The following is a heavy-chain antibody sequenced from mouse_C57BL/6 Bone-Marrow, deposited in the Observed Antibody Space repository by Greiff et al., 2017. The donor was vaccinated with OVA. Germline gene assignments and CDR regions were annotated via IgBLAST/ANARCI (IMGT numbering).Heavy chain of an antibody. CDR1: GYTFTSYG. J-gene: IGHJ4*01. CDR3: ARSGGIYNSYDWGYYYAMDD. CDR2: IYPRSGDT. D-gene: IGHD2-12*01. Sequence: LQESGAELARPGASVKLSCKASGYTFTSYGISWVKQRTGQGLEWIGEIYPRSGDTYYNEKFKGKATLTADKYSSAAYMVLCSLASEDSAFYFFARSGGIYNSYDWGYYYAMDDWGQGTSVTVSS. V-gene: IGHV1-81*01.